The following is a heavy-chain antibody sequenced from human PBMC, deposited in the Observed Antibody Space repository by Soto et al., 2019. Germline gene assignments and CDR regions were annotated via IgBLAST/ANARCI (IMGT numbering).Heavy chain of an antibody. J-gene: IGHJ4*02. CDR1: GGSFSGYY. CDR2: INHSGST. D-gene: IGHD7-27*01. V-gene: IGHV4-34*01. Sequence: SDTLSLTCAVYGGSFSGYYWSWIRQPPGKGLEWIGEINHSGSTNYNPSLKSRVTISVDTSKNQFSLKLSSVTAADTAVYYCARGWGRIFDYWGQGTLVTVSS. CDR3: ARGWGRIFDY.